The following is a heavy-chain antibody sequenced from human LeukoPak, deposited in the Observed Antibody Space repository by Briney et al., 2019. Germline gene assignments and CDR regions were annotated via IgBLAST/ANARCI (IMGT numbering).Heavy chain of an antibody. CDR1: GYTFTGYY. Sequence: ASVKISCKASGYTFTGYYMHWVRQAPGQGLEWMGWINPNSGGTNYAQKFQGRVTMTRDTSISTAYMELSRLRSDDTAVYYCARDRGLGSNYYYYYMDVWGKGTTVTISS. CDR2: INPNSGGT. D-gene: IGHD3-10*01. CDR3: ARDRGLGSNYYYYYMDV. V-gene: IGHV1-2*02. J-gene: IGHJ6*03.